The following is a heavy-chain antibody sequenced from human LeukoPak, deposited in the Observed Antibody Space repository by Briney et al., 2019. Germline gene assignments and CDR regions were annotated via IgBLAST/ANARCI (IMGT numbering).Heavy chain of an antibody. J-gene: IGHJ4*02. D-gene: IGHD3-9*01. V-gene: IGHV1-46*01. CDR3: ATDDILTGSSEFDY. CDR1: GDTFINYY. CDR2: INPSGGSV. Sequence: GASVKVSCKASGDTFINYYMHWVRQAPGQGVEWMGIINPSGGSVSYAQKFQGRVTMTRDTSTSTVYMDLSSLRSEDTAVYYCATDDILTGSSEFDYWGQGTLVTVSS.